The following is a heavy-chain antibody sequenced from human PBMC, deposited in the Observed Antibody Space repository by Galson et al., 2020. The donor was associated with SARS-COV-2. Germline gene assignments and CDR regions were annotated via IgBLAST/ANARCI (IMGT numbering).Heavy chain of an antibody. J-gene: IGHJ6*02. CDR1: GFTFSSYS. CDR2: ISSSSSTI. V-gene: IGHV3-48*02. Sequence: GGSLRLSCAASGFTFSSYSMNWVRQAPGKGLEWVSYISSSSSTIYYADSVKGRFTISRDNAKNSLYLQMNRQRDEDTAVYYCAREPPMVRDPDGMDVWGQGTTVTVSS. D-gene: IGHD3-10*01. CDR3: AREPPMVRDPDGMDV.